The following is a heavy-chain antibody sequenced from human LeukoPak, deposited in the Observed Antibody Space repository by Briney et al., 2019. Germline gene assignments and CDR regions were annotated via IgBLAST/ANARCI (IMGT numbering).Heavy chain of an antibody. D-gene: IGHD3-9*01. CDR2: IYHSGST. CDR1: GGSISSGGYS. CDR3: ASRNYDTDAFDV. Sequence: SETLSLTCAVSGGSISSGGYSWSWIRQPPGKGLEWIGYIYHSGSTYYNPSLKSRVTISVDRSKNQFSLKLSSVTAADTAVYYCASRNYDTDAFDVWGQGTMVTVSS. J-gene: IGHJ3*01. V-gene: IGHV4-30-2*01.